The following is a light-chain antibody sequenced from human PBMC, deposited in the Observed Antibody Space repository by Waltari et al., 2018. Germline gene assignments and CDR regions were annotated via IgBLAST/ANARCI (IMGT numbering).Light chain of an antibody. CDR3: AAWDNSLSSVL. J-gene: IGLJ2*01. CDR2: YNN. Sequence: QSVLTQPPSASGAPGQSVTISCSGSSSNIGSNYVYWYQQLPGTAPKLLIYYNNQRPSGVPDRFSGSKSGTSASLAITGLRSEDEADYYCAAWDNSLSSVLFGGGTRLTVL. CDR1: SSNIGSNY. V-gene: IGLV1-47*02.